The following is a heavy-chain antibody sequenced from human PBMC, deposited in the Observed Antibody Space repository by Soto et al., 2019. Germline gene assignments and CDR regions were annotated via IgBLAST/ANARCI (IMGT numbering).Heavy chain of an antibody. Sequence: ALVKCSFKTSGYTLTSFDVHWLRQASRQGLEWMGWVNPHSGNTGLAQKFQGSVTMTTNTSISTAYMELSGPISEDTAVYYCARGALTVNYEYDWFGPWGQGTLVTVSS. V-gene: IGHV1-8*01. CDR3: ARGALTVNYEYDWFGP. CDR1: GYTLTSFD. J-gene: IGHJ5*02. CDR2: VNPHSGNT. D-gene: IGHD3-3*01.